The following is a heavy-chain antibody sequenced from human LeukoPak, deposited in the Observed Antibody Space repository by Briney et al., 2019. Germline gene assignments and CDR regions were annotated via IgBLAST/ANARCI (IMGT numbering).Heavy chain of an antibody. CDR1: GLTFSSYA. Sequence: GGSLRLSCAASGLTFSSYAMSWVRQAPEKGLEWVSVIRGSGVNTYYADSVKGRFTISRDNSKNTLYLQMNSLRAEDTAVYYCASTYYYDSSGYYAFDIWGQGTMVTVSS. D-gene: IGHD3-22*01. CDR3: ASTYYYDSSGYYAFDI. J-gene: IGHJ3*02. CDR2: IRGSGVNT. V-gene: IGHV3-23*01.